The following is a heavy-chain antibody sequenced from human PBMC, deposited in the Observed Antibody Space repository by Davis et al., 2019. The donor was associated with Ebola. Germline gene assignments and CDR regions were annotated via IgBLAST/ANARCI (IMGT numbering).Heavy chain of an antibody. J-gene: IGHJ4*02. Sequence: PSETLSLTCTVSGGSVNNDFWSWIRQSPGKGPEWIGVISYTGTTNYNSSLKSRVTISVDTSKNQFSLNLTSVTAADTAIYYCTLGAGWLTDYWGQGALVTVSS. V-gene: IGHV4-59*02. CDR3: TLGAGWLTDY. CDR1: GGSVNNDF. CDR2: ISYTGTT. D-gene: IGHD6-19*01.